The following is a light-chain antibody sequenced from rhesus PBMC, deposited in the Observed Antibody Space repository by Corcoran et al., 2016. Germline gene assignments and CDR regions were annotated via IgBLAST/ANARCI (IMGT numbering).Light chain of an antibody. CDR2: KAA. CDR3: QQYNSSPPT. J-gene: IGKJ1*01. V-gene: IGKV1-22*01. CDR1: QSISSW. Sequence: DIQMNQSPSSLSASVGDTVTITCRASQSISSWLAWYQRKPEKAHKLLNYKAATLQIGVPSRLSGSVSGTDFTLTISSLQSEDFATYYGQQYNSSPPTFGQGTKVEIK.